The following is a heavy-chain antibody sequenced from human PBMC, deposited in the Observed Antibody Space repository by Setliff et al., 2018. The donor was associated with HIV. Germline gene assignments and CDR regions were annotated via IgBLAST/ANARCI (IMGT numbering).Heavy chain of an antibody. D-gene: IGHD3-16*01. CDR3: ARDLDEAVKDADNYVPLDL. CDR1: GGTFNNYV. Sequence: SVKVSCKAAGGTFNNYVFSWVRKAPGRGLEWIGTIIPILDTTNYAQEFQDRVTITTDESTSTAYMELRSLTSEDTAVYYCARDLDEAVKDADNYVPLDLWGQGTLVTVSS. V-gene: IGHV1-69*11. CDR2: IIPILDTT. J-gene: IGHJ5*02.